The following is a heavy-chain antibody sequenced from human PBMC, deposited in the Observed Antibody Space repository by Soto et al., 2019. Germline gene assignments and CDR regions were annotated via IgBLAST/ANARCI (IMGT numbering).Heavy chain of an antibody. CDR3: ARQRIAAAQYYFDY. V-gene: IGHV4-61*01. CDR1: GGSVSSGSYY. Sequence: SETLSLTCTVSGGSVSSGSYYWTWIRQSPGKGLEWMGYIISSGSTDYNPPLKSRVTISVDTSKNEFSLKLRSVTAADTAVYYCARQRIAAAQYYFDYWGQGTLVTVSS. J-gene: IGHJ4*02. CDR2: IISSGST. D-gene: IGHD6-13*01.